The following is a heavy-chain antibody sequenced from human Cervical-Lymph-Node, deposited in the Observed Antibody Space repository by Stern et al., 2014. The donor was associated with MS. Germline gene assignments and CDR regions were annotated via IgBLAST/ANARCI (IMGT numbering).Heavy chain of an antibody. J-gene: IGHJ4*02. CDR2: LHASGAT. CDR3: ARGHWELLGNNYFDS. Sequence: QVQLQESGPGLVKPSQTLSLTCTVSGASISSGTSYWSWIRQPAGGGLKWIGRLHASGATYYNPFLKSRVPISGATSTNPFSPNLNSVTAADTAVYYCARGHWELLGNNYFDSWGQGTLVTVSS. V-gene: IGHV4-61*02. D-gene: IGHD1-26*01. CDR1: GASISSGTSY.